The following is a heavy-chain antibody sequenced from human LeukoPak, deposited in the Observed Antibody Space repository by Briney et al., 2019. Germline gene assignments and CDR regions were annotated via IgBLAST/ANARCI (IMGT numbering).Heavy chain of an antibody. Sequence: PSETLSLTWTVSGDSISSYYWSWIRQTPGKGVECIGYIYHSGTTNYNPSLKSRVTISVDTSKNQFSLQLNSVTAADTAVYYCARDGGLVGAAFDYWGQGTLVTVSS. J-gene: IGHJ4*02. CDR2: IYHSGTT. D-gene: IGHD1-26*01. V-gene: IGHV4-59*01. CDR3: ARDGGLVGAAFDY. CDR1: GDSISSYY.